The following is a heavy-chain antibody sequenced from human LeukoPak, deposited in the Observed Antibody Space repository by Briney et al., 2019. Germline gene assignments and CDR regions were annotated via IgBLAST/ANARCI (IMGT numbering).Heavy chain of an antibody. CDR2: IYTSGTS. CDR1: GGAISSYY. J-gene: IGHJ4*02. V-gene: IGHV4-4*07. Sequence: SETLSLTCTVSGGAISSYYWSCIRQPAGKGLEWIGRIYTSGTSHYNPSLKSRVTMSVDTSKNQFSLKLSSVTAADTAVYYCARLSTGTTSFDYWGQGTLVTVSS. CDR3: ARLSTGTTSFDY. D-gene: IGHD4-17*01.